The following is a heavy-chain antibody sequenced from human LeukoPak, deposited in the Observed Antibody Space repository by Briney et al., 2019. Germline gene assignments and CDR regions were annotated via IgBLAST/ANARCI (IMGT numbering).Heavy chain of an antibody. CDR3: ARAFFPTVGAYDY. Sequence: GGSLRLSCAASGFTFDDYAMNWVRQAPGKGLEWVSGINWNGGNTAYADSVKGRFTISRDNAKNSLYLQMNSLRAEDTALSYCARAFFPTVGAYDYWGQGTLVTVSS. CDR2: INWNGGNT. J-gene: IGHJ4*02. D-gene: IGHD1-26*01. V-gene: IGHV3-20*04. CDR1: GFTFDDYA.